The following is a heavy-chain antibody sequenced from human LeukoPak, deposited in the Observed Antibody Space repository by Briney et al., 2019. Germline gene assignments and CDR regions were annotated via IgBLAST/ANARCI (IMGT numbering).Heavy chain of an antibody. J-gene: IGHJ4*02. V-gene: IGHV3-49*04. D-gene: IGHD2-2*01. Sequence: GGSLRLSCTASGFTFGDYAMSWVRQAPGKGLEWVGFIRSKAYGGTTEYAASVKSRFTISRDDSKSIAYLQMNSLKTEDTAVYYCTRVPQGCSSTSCYFDYWGQGTLVTVSS. CDR2: IRSKAYGGTT. CDR1: GFTFGDYA. CDR3: TRVPQGCSSTSCYFDY.